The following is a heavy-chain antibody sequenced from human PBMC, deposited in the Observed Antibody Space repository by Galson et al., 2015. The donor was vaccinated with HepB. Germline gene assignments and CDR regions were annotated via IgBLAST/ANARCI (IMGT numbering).Heavy chain of an antibody. D-gene: IGHD3-22*01. J-gene: IGHJ4*02. CDR1: GFTFSSYW. V-gene: IGHV3-7*03. Sequence: SLRLSCAASGFTFSSYWMSWVRQAPGKGLGWVANIKQDGSEKYYVDSVKGRFTISRDNAKNSLYLQMNSLRAEDTAVYYCARAKGTKNYYDSSGYPYYFDYWGQGTLVTVSS. CDR2: IKQDGSEK. CDR3: ARAKGTKNYYDSSGYPYYFDY.